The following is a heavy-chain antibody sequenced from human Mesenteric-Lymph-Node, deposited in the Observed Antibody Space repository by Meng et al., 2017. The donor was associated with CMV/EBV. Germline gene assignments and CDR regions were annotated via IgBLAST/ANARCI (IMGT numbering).Heavy chain of an antibody. CDR2: VHYTGST. V-gene: IGHV4-39*01. Sequence: LQRGESGPDQLKPSETLSLTCTVSGDSISSFYYWGWIRQPPGRGLEWIGSVHYTGSTYYSPSLKSRVTVSVDTSKNQFSLRLTSVTAADTAVYYCARPFPSWQSPRLDPFGAWGQGTLVTVSS. CDR1: GDSISSFYY. J-gene: IGHJ5*02. CDR3: ARPFPSWQSPRLDPFGA. D-gene: IGHD6-19*01.